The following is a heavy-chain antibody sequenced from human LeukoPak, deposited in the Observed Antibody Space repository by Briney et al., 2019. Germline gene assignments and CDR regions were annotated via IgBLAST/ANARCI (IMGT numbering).Heavy chain of an antibody. D-gene: IGHD5-12*01. CDR1: GGSISSGGYY. J-gene: IGHJ5*02. CDR2: IYYSGST. V-gene: IGHV4-31*03. Sequence: SETLSLTCTVSGGSISSGGYYWSWIRQHPGKGLEWIGYIYYSGSTYYNPSLKSRVTISVDTSKNQFSLKLSSVTAADTAVYYCARVVWLRLHSKIGWFDPWGQGTLVTVSS. CDR3: ARVVWLRLHSKIGWFDP.